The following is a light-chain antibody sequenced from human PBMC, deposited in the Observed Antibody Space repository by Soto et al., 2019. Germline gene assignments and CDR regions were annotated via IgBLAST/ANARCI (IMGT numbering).Light chain of an antibody. CDR3: SSYGGSSTVV. Sequence: QSALTQPPSASGSPGQSVTISCTGSSSDVGGYNYVSWYQHHPGKAPKLMIYEVSKRPSGVPDRLSGSKSANTASLTVSGLQAEEDADYSCSSYGGSSTVVFGGGTKLTVL. CDR2: EVS. CDR1: SSDVGGYNY. J-gene: IGLJ2*01. V-gene: IGLV2-8*01.